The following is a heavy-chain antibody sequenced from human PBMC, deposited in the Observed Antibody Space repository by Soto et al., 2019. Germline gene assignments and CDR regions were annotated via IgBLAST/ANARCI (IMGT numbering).Heavy chain of an antibody. CDR2: ISSNGVGT. CDR3: ARRARPDFYYMDV. D-gene: IGHD6-6*01. J-gene: IGHJ6*03. CDR1: GFPFSNYG. V-gene: IGHV3-64*01. Sequence: PGGSLRLSCAASGFPFSNYGMHWVRQAPGKGLEYVSGISSNGVGTYYANSVQGRFTISRDNSKNTVYLQMGSLRPEGMAVYYCARRARPDFYYMDVWGKGTTVTVSS.